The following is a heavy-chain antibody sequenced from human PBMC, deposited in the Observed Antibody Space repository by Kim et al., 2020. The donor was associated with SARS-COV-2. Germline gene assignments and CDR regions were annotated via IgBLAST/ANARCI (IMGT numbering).Heavy chain of an antibody. D-gene: IGHD1-7*01. V-gene: IGHV3-23*01. CDR2: IGGDGRT. CDR1: GFTLNNYA. Sequence: GGSLRLSCAASGFTLNNYAVTWVRQAPGKGLEWVSHIGGDGRTYYADSVKGRFTISRDNSKNTVYLQMNSLRAEDTAVYYCAKEQNSFDIWGQGTVVTVSS. J-gene: IGHJ3*02. CDR3: AKEQNSFDI.